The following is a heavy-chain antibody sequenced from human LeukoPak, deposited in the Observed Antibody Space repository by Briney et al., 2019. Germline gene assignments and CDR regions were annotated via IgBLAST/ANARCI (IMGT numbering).Heavy chain of an antibody. Sequence: KSSETLSLTCIVSGGSISSSTYYWGWIRQPPGKGLEWIGSIYYSESTYYNPSLKSRVTISADMTKNQFSLKLTSVTAADTALYYCARLLTIFGVVDYWGQGTLVTVSP. CDR1: GGSISSSTYY. D-gene: IGHD3-3*01. V-gene: IGHV4-39*01. J-gene: IGHJ4*02. CDR2: IYYSEST. CDR3: ARLLTIFGVVDY.